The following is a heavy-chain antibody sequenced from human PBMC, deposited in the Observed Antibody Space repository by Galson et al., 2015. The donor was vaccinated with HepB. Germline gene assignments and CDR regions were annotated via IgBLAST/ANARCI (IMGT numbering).Heavy chain of an antibody. Sequence: SVKVSCKASGYTFSSYDINWVRQAPGQGLEWMGWMNPISGHTGFAQKFQGRVTLTRNTSISTAYMEVSGLRSEDTAVYYCAREDCRGTFCRFDSWGQGALVAVSS. D-gene: IGHD2-2*01. J-gene: IGHJ4*02. CDR1: GYTFSSYD. CDR2: MNPISGHT. V-gene: IGHV1-8*01. CDR3: AREDCRGTFCRFDS.